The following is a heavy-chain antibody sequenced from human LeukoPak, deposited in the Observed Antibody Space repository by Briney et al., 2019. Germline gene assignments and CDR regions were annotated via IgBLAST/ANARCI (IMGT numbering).Heavy chain of an antibody. CDR2: IYYSGST. D-gene: IGHD2-15*01. V-gene: IGHV4-59*08. CDR3: ARQGYCSGGSYPNWFDP. CDR1: GGSISSYY. Sequence: SETLSLTCTVSGGSISSYYWSWIRQPPGKGLEWIGYIYYSGSTNYNPSLKSRVTISVDTSKNQFSLKLSSVTAADTAVYYCARQGYCSGGSYPNWFDPWGQGTPVTVSS. J-gene: IGHJ5*02.